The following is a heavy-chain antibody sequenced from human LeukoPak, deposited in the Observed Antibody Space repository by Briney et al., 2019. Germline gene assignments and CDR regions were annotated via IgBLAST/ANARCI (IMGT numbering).Heavy chain of an antibody. CDR3: ARALGYDFWSGYYGIDY. V-gene: IGHV4-59*01. CDR2: IYYSGST. D-gene: IGHD3-3*01. CDR1: GGSISSYY. J-gene: IGHJ4*02. Sequence: SETLSLTCAVSGGSISSYYWSWIRQPPGKGLEWIGYIYYSGSTNSNPSLKSRVTISVDTSKNQFSLKLSSVTAADTAVYYCARALGYDFWSGYYGIDYWGQGTLVTVSS.